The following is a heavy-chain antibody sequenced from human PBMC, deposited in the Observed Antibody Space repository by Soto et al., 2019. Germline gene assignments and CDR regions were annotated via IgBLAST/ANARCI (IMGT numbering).Heavy chain of an antibody. CDR2: ISSSGYI. V-gene: IGHV3-21*01. D-gene: IGHD2-15*01. Sequence: VESGGGLVKPGGSLRLSCAASGFNFNSYTINWVRQAPGQRLEWLSSISSSGYIFSTDSVRGRFTISRDNAKNSVYLQINSLRAEDTAVYFCARDCSGGSCYPGMDVWGQGTTVTVSS. CDR3: ARDCSGGSCYPGMDV. CDR1: GFNFNSYT. J-gene: IGHJ6*02.